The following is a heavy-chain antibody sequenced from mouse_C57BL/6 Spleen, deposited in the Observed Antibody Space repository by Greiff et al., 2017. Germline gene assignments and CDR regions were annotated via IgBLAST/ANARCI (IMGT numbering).Heavy chain of an antibody. J-gene: IGHJ1*03. Sequence: EVMLVESGGDLVKPGGSLKLSCAASGFTFSSYGMSWVRQTPDKRLEWVATISSGGSYTYYPDSVKGRFTISRDNAKNTLYLQMSSLKSEDTAMYYCARHVNYGNGDWYFDVWGTGTTVTVSS. V-gene: IGHV5-6*01. D-gene: IGHD1-1*01. CDR3: ARHVNYGNGDWYFDV. CDR1: GFTFSSYG. CDR2: ISSGGSYT.